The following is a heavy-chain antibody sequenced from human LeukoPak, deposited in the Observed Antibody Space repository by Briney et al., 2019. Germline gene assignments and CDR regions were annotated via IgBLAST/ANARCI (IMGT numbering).Heavy chain of an antibody. J-gene: IGHJ4*02. CDR1: GFTFNNYW. V-gene: IGHV3-7*01. Sequence: GGSLRLSCAASGFTFNNYWMSWVRQAPGKGLEWVANIKQDGSEKYYVDSVKGRFTISRDNAKNSLYLQMNSLRAEDTAVYYCARSPRYYFDYWGQGTLVTVSS. D-gene: IGHD4-17*01. CDR2: IKQDGSEK. CDR3: ARSPRYYFDY.